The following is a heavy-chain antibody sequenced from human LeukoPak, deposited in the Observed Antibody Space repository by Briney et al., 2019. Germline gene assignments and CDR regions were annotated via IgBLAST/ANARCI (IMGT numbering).Heavy chain of an antibody. CDR1: GYTITGYY. CDR3: ATITEDWGNNY. J-gene: IGHJ4*02. Sequence: ASVKVSCKASGYTITGYYIHWVRQAPGQGLEWMGWINPSSGGSTYAQKFQGRVTMTRDTSISTAYMELSSLRSDDTAVYYCATITEDWGNNYWGQGTLVTVSS. CDR2: INPSSGGS. V-gene: IGHV1-2*02. D-gene: IGHD7-27*01.